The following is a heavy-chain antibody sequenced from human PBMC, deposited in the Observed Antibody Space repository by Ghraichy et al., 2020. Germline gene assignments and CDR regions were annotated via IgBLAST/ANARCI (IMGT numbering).Heavy chain of an antibody. CDR3: ARQGYGLNSVDY. Sequence: GESLNISCKASGFRFSIYWIGWVRQMPGKGLEWMGIINPGDSDTRYSPSFQGQVIISADKSISTAYLQWSSLKASDTAMYYCARQGYGLNSVDYWGQGTLVTVSS. V-gene: IGHV5-51*01. D-gene: IGHD4-23*01. J-gene: IGHJ4*02. CDR1: GFRFSIYW. CDR2: INPGDSDT.